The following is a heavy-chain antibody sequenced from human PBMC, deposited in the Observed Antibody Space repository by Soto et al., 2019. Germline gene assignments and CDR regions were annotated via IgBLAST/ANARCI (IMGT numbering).Heavy chain of an antibody. V-gene: IGHV4-59*08. J-gene: IGHJ6*02. CDR1: GVSISNFY. D-gene: IGHD6-25*01. CDR3: ARHKDAGSDRGGMDV. Sequence: SETLSLTCTVSGVSISNFYWTWIRQPPGKGLEWIGNVHYSGNTNYNPSLKSRVTTSVDTAKNQLSLNLSSVTAADTAVYYCARHKDAGSDRGGMDVWGQGTTVT. CDR2: VHYSGNT.